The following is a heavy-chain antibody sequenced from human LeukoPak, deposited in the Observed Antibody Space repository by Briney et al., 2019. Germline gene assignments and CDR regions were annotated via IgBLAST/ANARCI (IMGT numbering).Heavy chain of an antibody. Sequence: SETLSLTRTVSGGFINTYYWSWIRQPPGKGRHWLGYIYYSGSTNYNPSLKSRVTISVDTSKNQFSLKLSSVTAADTAMYYCARSYYDSSGYFTSSFDYWGQGTLVTVSS. CDR2: IYYSGST. J-gene: IGHJ4*02. CDR3: ARSYYDSSGYFTSSFDY. CDR1: GGFINTYY. D-gene: IGHD3-22*01. V-gene: IGHV4-59*01.